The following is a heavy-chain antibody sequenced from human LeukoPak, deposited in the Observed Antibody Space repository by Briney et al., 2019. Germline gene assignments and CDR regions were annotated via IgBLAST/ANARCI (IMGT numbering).Heavy chain of an antibody. J-gene: IGHJ3*02. Sequence: ASVKVSCKASGYTFTGYYMHWVRQAPGQGLEWMGWINPNSGGTNYAQKFQGRVAMTRDTSISTAYMELSRLRSDDTAVYYCARDRVGSSSHLARSPDAFDIWGQGTMVTVSS. CDR1: GYTFTGYY. CDR2: INPNSGGT. V-gene: IGHV1-2*02. D-gene: IGHD6-6*01. CDR3: ARDRVGSSSHLARSPDAFDI.